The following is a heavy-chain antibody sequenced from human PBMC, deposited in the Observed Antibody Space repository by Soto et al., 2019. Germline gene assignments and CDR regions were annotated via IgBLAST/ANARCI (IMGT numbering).Heavy chain of an antibody. CDR2: IKQDGSEK. Sequence: GRSLRLACAASRFIFSSYWMSWVRQAPGKGLEWVANIKQDGSEKYYVDSVKGRFTISRDNAKNSLYLQMNSLRAEDTAVYYCARLRGYSGYDTVGYYYYMDVWGKGTTVTSP. CDR1: RFIFSSYW. V-gene: IGHV3-7*01. CDR3: ARLRGYSGYDTVGYYYYMDV. J-gene: IGHJ6*03. D-gene: IGHD5-12*01.